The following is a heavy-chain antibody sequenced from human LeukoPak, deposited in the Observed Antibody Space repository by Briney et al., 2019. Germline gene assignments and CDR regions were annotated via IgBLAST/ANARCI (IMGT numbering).Heavy chain of an antibody. CDR3: ARVPVIRQWLISWFDY. Sequence: GGSLRLSCAASGFTFSSYSMNWVRQAPGKGLEWVSSISSRSSYIDYADSLKGRFTISRDNAKNSLYLQMNSLRAEDTAVYYCARVPVIRQWLISWFDYWGQGALVTVSS. D-gene: IGHD6-19*01. CDR2: ISSRSSYI. J-gene: IGHJ4*02. V-gene: IGHV3-21*01. CDR1: GFTFSSYS.